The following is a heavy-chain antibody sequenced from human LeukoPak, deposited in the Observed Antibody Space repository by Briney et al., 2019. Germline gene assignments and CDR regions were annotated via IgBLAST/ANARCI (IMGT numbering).Heavy chain of an antibody. CDR2: ITSSGSAM. CDR1: GVTFNEYY. V-gene: IGHV3-11*01. D-gene: IGHD3-22*01. J-gene: IGHJ4*02. Sequence: PGGSLRLSCAVSGVTFNEYYMNWIRQAPGKGLEGISYITSSGSAMYYADSVKGRFTISRDNAKNSLYLHMNSLRAEDTAVYYCATWRRYYDFDYWGQGTLVTVSP. CDR3: ATWRRYYDFDY.